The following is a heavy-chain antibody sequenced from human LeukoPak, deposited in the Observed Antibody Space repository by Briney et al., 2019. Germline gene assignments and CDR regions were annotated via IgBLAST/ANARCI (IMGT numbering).Heavy chain of an antibody. CDR1: ENTFTNYH. CDR2: VNPNGGRT. CDR3: ARDMSTAVTPISYAFDV. J-gene: IGHJ3*01. D-gene: IGHD4-23*01. Sequence: ASVKVSCKASENTFTNYHMHWVRQAPGQGLEWLGIVNPNGGRTAYAQNFQGRVSMTRDTPTTTVYMELSSLRSDDTAVYYCARDMSTAVTPISYAFDVWGQGTMVTVSS. V-gene: IGHV1-46*01.